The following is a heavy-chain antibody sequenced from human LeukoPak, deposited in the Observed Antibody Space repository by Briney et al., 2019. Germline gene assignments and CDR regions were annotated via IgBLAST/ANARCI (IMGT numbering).Heavy chain of an antibody. CDR1: GFTFSSYG. CDR3: AREVRDHYFDY. V-gene: IGHV3-33*01. Sequence: GGSPRLSCAASGFTFSSYGMHWVRQAPGKGLEWVAVIWYDGSNKYYADSVKGRFTISRDNSKNTLYLQMNSLRAEDTAVYYCAREVRDHYFDYWGQGTLVTVSS. D-gene: IGHD1-1*01. J-gene: IGHJ4*02. CDR2: IWYDGSNK.